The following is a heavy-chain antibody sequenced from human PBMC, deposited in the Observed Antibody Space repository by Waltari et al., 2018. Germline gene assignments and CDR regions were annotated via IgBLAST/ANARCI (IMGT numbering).Heavy chain of an antibody. Sequence: EVQLVESGGGLVQPGGSLRLSCAASGFTFSSYWMSWVRQAQGKGLDWVANIKQDGSEKYYVDSVKGRFTISRDNAKNSLYLQMNSLRAEDTAVYYCARHRVTTAYYFDYWGQGTLVTVSS. D-gene: IGHD4-4*01. CDR2: IKQDGSEK. V-gene: IGHV3-7*01. CDR3: ARHRVTTAYYFDY. J-gene: IGHJ4*02. CDR1: GFTFSSYW.